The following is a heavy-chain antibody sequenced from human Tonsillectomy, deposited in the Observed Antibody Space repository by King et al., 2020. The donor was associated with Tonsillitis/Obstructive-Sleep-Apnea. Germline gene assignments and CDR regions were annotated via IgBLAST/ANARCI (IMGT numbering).Heavy chain of an antibody. CDR2: IRSKANSYAT. V-gene: IGHV3-73*01. CDR1: GFTFSGSA. J-gene: IGHJ4*02. Sequence: VQLVESGGGLVQPGGSLKLSCAASGFTFSGSAMHWVRQASGKGLEWVGRIRSKANSYATAYAASVNARFTISRDDLKNTAYLQMNSLTTDDTAVYYCTRPRYCSSTTCTNELDYWGQGTLFTVSS. D-gene: IGHD2-2*01. CDR3: TRPRYCSSTTCTNELDY.